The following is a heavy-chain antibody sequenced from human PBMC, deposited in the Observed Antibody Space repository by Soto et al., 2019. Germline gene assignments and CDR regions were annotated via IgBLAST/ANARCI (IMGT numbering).Heavy chain of an antibody. J-gene: IGHJ6*01. D-gene: IGHD6-19*01. CDR2: IYYSGST. V-gene: IGHV4-39*01. Sequence: SETLSLTCTVSGGSISSSSYYWGWIRQPPGKGLEWIGSIYYSGSTYYNPSLKSRVPISVDTSKNQFSVKLSSVTAADTAAYYCARVPVAGESYYYYYGMDVWGQGTTVT. CDR1: GGSISSSSYY. CDR3: ARVPVAGESYYYYYGMDV.